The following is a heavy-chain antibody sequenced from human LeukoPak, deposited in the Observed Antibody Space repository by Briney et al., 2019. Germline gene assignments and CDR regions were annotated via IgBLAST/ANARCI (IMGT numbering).Heavy chain of an antibody. CDR3: ARERDNWDPNYFDY. D-gene: IGHD1-1*01. CDR1: GDSISSGSYY. Sequence: SETLSLTCSVSGDSISSGSYYWSWIRQPAGKGLEWIGRIYTSGSTNYNPSLKSRVTISVDTSKNQFSLKLSSVTAADTAVYYCARERDNWDPNYFDYWGQGTLVTVSS. CDR2: IYTSGST. J-gene: IGHJ4*02. V-gene: IGHV4-61*02.